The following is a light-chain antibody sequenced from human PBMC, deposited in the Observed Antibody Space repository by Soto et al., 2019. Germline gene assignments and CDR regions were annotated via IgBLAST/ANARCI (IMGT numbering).Light chain of an antibody. CDR2: AAS. V-gene: IGKV1-39*01. J-gene: IGKJ4*01. CDR3: QQSHTTPLT. Sequence: DIQMTQSPSSLSASVGDRVTITCRASQSISTYLNWYQQKPGKAPKLLISAASSLQSWFPSRFSGSGSGTDFTLTIISLQAEDSATYHCQQSHTTPLTSGGGTKVDIK. CDR1: QSISTY.